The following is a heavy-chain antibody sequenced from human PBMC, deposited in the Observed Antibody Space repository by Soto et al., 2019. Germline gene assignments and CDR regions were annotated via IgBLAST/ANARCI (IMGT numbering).Heavy chain of an antibody. V-gene: IGHV1-46*01. Sequence: ASVKVSCKASGYTFTTYYMHWVRQAPGQGLEWMGIINPSGGSTSYAQKFQGRVTMTRDTSTSTVYMELSSLRSEDTAVYYCATITPHYDSSGYYWDYWGQGTLVTVSS. CDR2: INPSGGST. CDR3: ATITPHYDSSGYYWDY. CDR1: GYTFTTYY. D-gene: IGHD3-22*01. J-gene: IGHJ4*02.